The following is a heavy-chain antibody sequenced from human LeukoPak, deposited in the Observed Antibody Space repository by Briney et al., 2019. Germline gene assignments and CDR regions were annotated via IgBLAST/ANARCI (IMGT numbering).Heavy chain of an antibody. CDR2: INHSGST. CDR1: GGSFSGYY. D-gene: IGHD5-12*01. V-gene: IGHV4-34*01. Sequence: TSETLSLTCAVYGGSFSGYYWSWIRQPPGKGLEWIGEINHSGSTNYNPSLKSRVTMSVDTSKSQFSLNLMSVTAADTAVYYCTRDTGATGEVKFDPWGRGTLVTVSS. CDR3: TRDTGATGEVKFDP. J-gene: IGHJ5*02.